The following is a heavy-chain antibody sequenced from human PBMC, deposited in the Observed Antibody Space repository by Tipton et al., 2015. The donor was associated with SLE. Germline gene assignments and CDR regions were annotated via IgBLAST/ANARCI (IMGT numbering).Heavy chain of an antibody. D-gene: IGHD1-26*01. CDR1: GFTFSSSA. J-gene: IGHJ3*02. CDR3: AASPAWENYAFDI. Sequence: QSGAEVKKPGTSVKVSCKASGFTFSSSAMQWVRQARGQRLEWIGWIVVGSGNTNYAQKFQERVTISRDVSTSTVYMELSSLRSEDTAVYYCAASPAWENYAFDIWGQGTIVTVSS. CDR2: IVVGSGNT. V-gene: IGHV1-58*02.